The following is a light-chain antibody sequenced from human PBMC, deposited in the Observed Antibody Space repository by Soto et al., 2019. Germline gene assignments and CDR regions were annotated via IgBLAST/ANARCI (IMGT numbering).Light chain of an antibody. J-gene: IGKJ4*02. Sequence: EIVLTQSPCTLSLSPGERATLSCRASQSVSSSYLAWYQQKPGQAPRLLIYGASSRATGIPDRFSGSGSGTDFTLTISRLEPEDFAVYYCQQYGSSGTFGRGTKVDIK. CDR3: QQYGSSGT. V-gene: IGKV3-20*01. CDR1: QSVSSSY. CDR2: GAS.